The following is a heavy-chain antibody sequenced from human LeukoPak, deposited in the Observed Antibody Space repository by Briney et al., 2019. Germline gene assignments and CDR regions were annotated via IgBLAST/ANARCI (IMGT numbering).Heavy chain of an antibody. Sequence: SETLSLTCTVSGGSISSYYWSWIRQPPGKGLEWIGYIYYSGSTNYNPSLKSRVTISVDTSKNQFSLKLSSVTAADTAVYYCARERWLQRYGMDVWGQGTTVTVSS. V-gene: IGHV4-59*01. CDR3: ARERWLQRYGMDV. CDR1: GGSISSYY. D-gene: IGHD5-24*01. CDR2: IYYSGST. J-gene: IGHJ6*02.